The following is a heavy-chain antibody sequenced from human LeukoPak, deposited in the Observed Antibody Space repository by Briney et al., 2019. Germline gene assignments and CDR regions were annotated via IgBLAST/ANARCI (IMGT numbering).Heavy chain of an antibody. CDR1: GYTFTGYY. J-gene: IGHJ4*02. CDR3: AGVPGWELSLFDY. Sequence: ASVKVSCKASGYTFTGYYMHWVRQAPGQGLEWMGWINPNSGGTNYAQKFQGRVTMTRDTSISTAYMELSRLRSDDTAVYYCAGVPGWELSLFDYWGQGTLVTVSS. V-gene: IGHV1-2*02. CDR2: INPNSGGT. D-gene: IGHD1-26*01.